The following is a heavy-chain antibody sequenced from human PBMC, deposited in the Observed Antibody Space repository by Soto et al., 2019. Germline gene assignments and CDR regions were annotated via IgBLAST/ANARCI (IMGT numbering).Heavy chain of an antibody. D-gene: IGHD3-10*01. CDR1: GFTFSDYY. V-gene: IGHV3-11*01. CDR2: ISSGGSTI. CDR3: ASDPYYYASEY. J-gene: IGHJ4*02. Sequence: ESGGGLVKPGGSLRLSCAASGFTFSDYYMTWIRQAPGKGLEWVSYISSGGSTIYYADSVKGRFTVSRDNAKNSLYLQMDSLRAEDTAVYYCASDPYYYASEYWGQGTLVTVSS.